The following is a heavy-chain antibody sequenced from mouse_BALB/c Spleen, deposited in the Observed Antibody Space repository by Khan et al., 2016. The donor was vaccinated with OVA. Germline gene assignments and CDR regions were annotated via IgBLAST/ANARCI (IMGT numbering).Heavy chain of an antibody. CDR1: GYTFTDYY. J-gene: IGHJ3*01. CDR3: TRSGMGSFAF. Sequence: QVQLKESGAELARPGASVKLSCKASGYTFTDYYINWVKQRPGQGLEWIGDIYPGNGNTNYNEKFKGKATLTADKSSSPAFMHLNSLTSEDSAVYFCTRSGMGSFAFWGQGTLVTVSA. CDR2: IYPGNGNT. V-gene: IGHV1-77*01. D-gene: IGHD3-1*01.